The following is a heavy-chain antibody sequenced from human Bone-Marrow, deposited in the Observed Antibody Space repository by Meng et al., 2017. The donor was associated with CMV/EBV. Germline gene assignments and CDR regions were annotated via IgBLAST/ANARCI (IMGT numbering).Heavy chain of an antibody. CDR2: INHSGST. CDR3: ARGSYSSGYYYFVY. Sequence: SETLSLTCTVSGGSISSYYWSWIRQPPGKGLEWIGEINHSGSTNYNPSLKSRVTISVDTSKNQFSLKLSSVTAADTAVYYCARGSYSSGYYYFVYWGRGTLVTGSS. V-gene: IGHV4-34*01. D-gene: IGHD3-22*01. CDR1: GGSISSYY. J-gene: IGHJ4*02.